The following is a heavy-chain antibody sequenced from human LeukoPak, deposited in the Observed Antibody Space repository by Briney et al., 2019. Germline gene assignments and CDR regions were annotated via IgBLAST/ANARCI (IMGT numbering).Heavy chain of an antibody. J-gene: IGHJ4*02. CDR3: ARPSTN. Sequence: GGSLRLSCAASGFSFSSYSMNWVRQAPGKGLEWVSYISTTGSPIYYADSVKGRFTISRDNAKNSLYLRMNSLRAEDTAVYYGARPSTNGGRETRVTVPS. CDR2: ISTTGSPI. CDR1: GFSFSSYS. V-gene: IGHV3-48*04.